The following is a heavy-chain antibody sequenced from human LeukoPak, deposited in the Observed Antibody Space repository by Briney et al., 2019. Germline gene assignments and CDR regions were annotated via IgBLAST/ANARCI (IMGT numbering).Heavy chain of an antibody. D-gene: IGHD3-22*01. V-gene: IGHV3-23*01. CDR3: AKVDTYYYDSSGSQDY. CDR1: GFSFTNYA. Sequence: GGSLRLSCAASGFSFTNYAMSWVRQAPGKGLEWVSAISGSGFNIHYADSVKGRFTISRDNSKNTLYLQMNSLRAEDTAVYYCAKVDTYYYDSSGSQDYWGQGTLVTVSS. CDR2: ISGSGFNI. J-gene: IGHJ4*02.